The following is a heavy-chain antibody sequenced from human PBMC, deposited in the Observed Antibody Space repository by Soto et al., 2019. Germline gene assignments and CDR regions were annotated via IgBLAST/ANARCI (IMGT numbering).Heavy chain of an antibody. D-gene: IGHD3-16*01. CDR1: GFTFSNYW. CDR2: MDSDGSMT. Sequence: PGGSLRLSCAASGFTFSNYWMHWVRQTPGKGLVWVSHMDSDGSMTTYADSVKGRFTISRDNAKNTLYLQMNSLRPEDTALYYCTKARLWGGDGYNSYYYNAMDVWGQGTTVTVSS. J-gene: IGHJ6*02. CDR3: TKARLWGGDGYNSYYYNAMDV. V-gene: IGHV3-74*01.